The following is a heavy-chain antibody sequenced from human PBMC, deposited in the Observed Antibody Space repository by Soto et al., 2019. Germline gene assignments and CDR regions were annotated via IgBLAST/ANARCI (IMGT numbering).Heavy chain of an antibody. Sequence: SETLSLTCTVSGGSISSYYWSWIRQPPGKGLEWIGYIYYSGSTNYNPSLKSRVTISVDTSKNQFSLKLSSVTAADTAVYYCAATAVAGPFDYWGQGTLVTVSS. CDR1: GGSISSYY. V-gene: IGHV4-59*01. CDR3: AATAVAGPFDY. D-gene: IGHD6-19*01. J-gene: IGHJ4*02. CDR2: IYYSGST.